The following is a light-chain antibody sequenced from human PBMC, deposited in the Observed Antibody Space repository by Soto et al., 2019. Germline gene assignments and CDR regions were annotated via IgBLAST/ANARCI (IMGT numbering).Light chain of an antibody. V-gene: IGKV1-39*01. CDR1: QSISSY. CDR2: AAS. CDR3: QQSYSTSRGT. J-gene: IGKJ1*01. Sequence: DLQMTQSPSSLSASVGDRVTITCRASQSISSYLNWYQQKPGKAPKLLIYAASSLQSGVPSRFSGSGSGTDFTLTISSLQPEDFATYYCQQSYSTSRGTFGQGTKVEIK.